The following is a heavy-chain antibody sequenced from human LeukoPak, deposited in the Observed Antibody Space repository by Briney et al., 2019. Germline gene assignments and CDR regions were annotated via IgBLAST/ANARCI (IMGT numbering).Heavy chain of an antibody. J-gene: IGHJ4*02. CDR1: GGSISSSSYY. Sequence: SETLSLTCTVSGGSISSSSYYWGWIRQPPGKGLEWIGSVYYSGSTYYNPSLKSRVTISVDTSKNQFSLKLSSVTAADTAVYYCARDRGNIAARPLPFDYWGQGTLVTVSS. CDR2: VYYSGST. V-gene: IGHV4-39*07. D-gene: IGHD6-6*01. CDR3: ARDRGNIAARPLPFDY.